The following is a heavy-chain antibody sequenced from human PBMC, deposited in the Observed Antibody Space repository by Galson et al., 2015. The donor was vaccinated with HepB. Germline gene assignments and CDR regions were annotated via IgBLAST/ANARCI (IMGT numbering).Heavy chain of an antibody. J-gene: IGHJ4*02. CDR3: ARDSESGSTYYDFWSGYYAGGVAFDY. CDR1: GYTFTNYG. D-gene: IGHD3-3*01. CDR2: ISAYNGNT. V-gene: IGHV1-18*01. Sequence: SVKVSCKASGYTFTNYGISWVRQAPGQGLEWMGWISAYNGNTNYAQRLQGRVTMTTDTSTSTAYMELRSLRSDDTAVYYCARDSESGSTYYDFWSGYYAGGVAFDYWGQGTLVTVSS.